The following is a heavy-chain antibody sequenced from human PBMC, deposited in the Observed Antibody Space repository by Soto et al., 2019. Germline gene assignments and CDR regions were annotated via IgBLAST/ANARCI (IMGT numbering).Heavy chain of an antibody. V-gene: IGHV4-59*08. J-gene: IGHJ5*02. CDR2: IYYSGST. CDR1: GGSISSYY. Sequence: QVQLQESGPGLVKPSETLSLTCTVSGGSISSYYWSWIRQPPGKGLEWIGYIYYSGSTNYNPSLKRRVXXSXHXXKNQFSLKLSSVTAADTAVYYCARHPRGSWYWFDPWGQGTLVTVSS. D-gene: IGHD6-13*01. CDR3: ARHPRGSWYWFDP.